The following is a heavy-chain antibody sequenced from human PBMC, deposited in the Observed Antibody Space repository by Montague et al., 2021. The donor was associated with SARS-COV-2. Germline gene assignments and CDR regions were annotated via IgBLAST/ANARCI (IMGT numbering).Heavy chain of an antibody. CDR3: ARRGLREDYFDF. V-gene: IGHV4-39*01. Sequence: SETLSLTCTVSGDSVSSSDHYWSWIRQPPGKGLEWVGIVYYSRYTYYNPSVKGRVTISIDAFKNQFSLKLNSLTATDTAIYHCARRGLREDYFDFWGQGTLLTVSS. J-gene: IGHJ4*02. D-gene: IGHD4-17*01. CDR2: VYYSRYT. CDR1: GDSVSSSDHY.